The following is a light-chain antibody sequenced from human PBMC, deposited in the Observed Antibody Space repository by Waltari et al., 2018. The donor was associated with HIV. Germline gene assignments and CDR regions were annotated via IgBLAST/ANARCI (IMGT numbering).Light chain of an antibody. Sequence: DIQVAQSPSSVTGSVGDIVTITCRTSQNVASSVALYQQPPRKGPKLLRSGGVKLENGVSPRFVGSGSETEVTLRSFFLKTEDSATYYCQQADSFPHTFGGGTKVE. CDR1: QNVASS. J-gene: IGKJ4*01. CDR3: QQADSFPHT. V-gene: IGKV1-12*01. CDR2: GGV.